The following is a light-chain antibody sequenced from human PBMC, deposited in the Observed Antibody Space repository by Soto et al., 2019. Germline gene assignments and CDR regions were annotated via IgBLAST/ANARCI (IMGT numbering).Light chain of an antibody. CDR2: GAS. CDR3: QQYTGPPTT. V-gene: IGKV3-20*01. CDR1: QSVSSSY. J-gene: IGKJ5*01. Sequence: EIVLTQSPGTLSLSPGEIATLSCSASQSVSSSYLAWYQQKPGQAPRLLIYGASSRATGIPDRFSGSGSGTDFTLTITRLEPEDSAVYFCQQYTGPPTTFGQGTRLEIK.